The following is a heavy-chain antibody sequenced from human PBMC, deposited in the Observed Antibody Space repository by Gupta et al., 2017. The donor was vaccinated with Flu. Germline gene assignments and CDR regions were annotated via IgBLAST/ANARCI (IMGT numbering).Heavy chain of an antibody. V-gene: IGHV3-23*01. D-gene: IGHD3-22*01. CDR1: GFPFSVYA. CDR2: INGGGDDT. J-gene: IGHJ4*02. CDR3: ARRLGFYPFDY. Sequence: EVQLLESGGGLVQPGGSLRLSCAASGFPFSVYAMGWVRQAPGKGLEWVSSINGGGDDTYYAGSVKGRFTISRDNSKNTLYLQMGSLGAEDTAVYYCARRLGFYPFDYWGQGTLVTVSS.